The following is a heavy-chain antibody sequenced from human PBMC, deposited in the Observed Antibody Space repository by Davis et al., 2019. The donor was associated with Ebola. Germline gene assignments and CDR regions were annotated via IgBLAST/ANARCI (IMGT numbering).Heavy chain of an antibody. D-gene: IGHD2-2*02. V-gene: IGHV4-34*01. Sequence: PSETLSLTCAVYGGSFSGYYWSWIRRPPGKGLEWIGEINHSGSTNYNPSLKSRVTISVDTSKNQFSLKLSSVTAADTAVYYCARAPGYQLLYRYFQHWGQGTLVIVSS. CDR1: GGSFSGYY. J-gene: IGHJ1*01. CDR3: ARAPGYQLLYRYFQH. CDR2: INHSGST.